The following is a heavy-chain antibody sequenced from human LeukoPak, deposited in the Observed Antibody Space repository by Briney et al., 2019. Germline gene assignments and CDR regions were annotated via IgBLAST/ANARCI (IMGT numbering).Heavy chain of an antibody. Sequence: SETLSLTCPVSSGSISSYYWGWLRQPPGKGLEWIGYMYNSGSTNYNPSLKSRVTISVDTSKNRFSLKLSSVTAADTAVYYCARAAYGGDSNVYFDYWGQGTLVTVSS. J-gene: IGHJ4*02. CDR2: MYNSGST. D-gene: IGHD4-23*01. CDR3: ARAAYGGDSNVYFDY. CDR1: SGSISSYY. V-gene: IGHV4-59*01.